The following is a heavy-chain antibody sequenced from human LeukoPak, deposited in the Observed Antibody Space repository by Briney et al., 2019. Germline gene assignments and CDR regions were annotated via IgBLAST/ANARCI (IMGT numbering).Heavy chain of an antibody. D-gene: IGHD6-19*01. CDR2: ISGYNGDT. CDR3: ARGASGWYYSVDY. V-gene: IGHV1-18*01. J-gene: IGHJ4*02. Sequence: ASVNVSCKASGYTFTSYGISWVRQAPGQGLEWMGYISGYNGDTHYAQKLQGRVTMTTDTSTSIAYMELRSLRSDDTAVYYCARGASGWYYSVDYWGQGTLVTVSS. CDR1: GYTFTSYG.